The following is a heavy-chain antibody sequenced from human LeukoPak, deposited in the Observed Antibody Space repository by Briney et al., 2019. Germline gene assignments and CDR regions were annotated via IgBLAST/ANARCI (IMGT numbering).Heavy chain of an antibody. D-gene: IGHD3-3*01. CDR1: GFTFRSYA. CDR3: AKKYYDFWSGLDY. Sequence: GGSLRLSCAASGFTFRSYAMSWVRQAPGKGLEWVSAISGSGGSTYYADSVKGRFTISRDNSKNTLYLQMNSLRAEDTAVYYCAKKYYDFWSGLDYWGQGTLVTVSS. V-gene: IGHV3-23*01. CDR2: ISGSGGST. J-gene: IGHJ4*02.